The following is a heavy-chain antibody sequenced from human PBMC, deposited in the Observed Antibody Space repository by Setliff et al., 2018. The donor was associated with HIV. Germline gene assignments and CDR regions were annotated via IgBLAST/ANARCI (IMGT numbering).Heavy chain of an antibody. CDR2: INHSGST. J-gene: IGHJ3*02. D-gene: IGHD3-10*01. Sequence: SETLSLTCAVYGGSLSGHYWSWIRQPPGKGLEWIGEINHSGSTNYNPSLKSRVTISVDTSKNQFSLKLSSVTAADTAVYYCATRNGSGSRGAFDIWGQGTMVTVSS. CDR1: GGSLSGHY. V-gene: IGHV4-34*01. CDR3: ATRNGSGSRGAFDI.